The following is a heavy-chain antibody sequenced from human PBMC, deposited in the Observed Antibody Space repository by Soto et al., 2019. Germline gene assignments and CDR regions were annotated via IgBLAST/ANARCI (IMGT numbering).Heavy chain of an antibody. V-gene: IGHV4-59*08. D-gene: IGHD3-22*01. CDR2: IDYSGST. CDR1: GGSISSDY. J-gene: IGHJ4*02. CDR3: ARHGATYESSGYYPYYFDY. Sequence: SETLSLTCIVSGGSISSDYWSWIRQPPGKGLEWIGYIDYSGSTNYNPSLKSRVTISVDTSKNQFSLKLNSVTAADTAVYYCARHGATYESSGYYPYYFDYWGQGTLVTVSS.